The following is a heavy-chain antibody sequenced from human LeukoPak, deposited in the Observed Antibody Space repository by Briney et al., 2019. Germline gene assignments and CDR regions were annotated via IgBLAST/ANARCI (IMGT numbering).Heavy chain of an antibody. D-gene: IGHD5-18*01. J-gene: IGHJ4*02. CDR2: IDYIGTT. CDR1: GGSISRGGYY. Sequence: PSQTLSLTCTVSGGSISRGGYYWSWIRQHPGKGLEWIGHIDYIGTTYYNPSLKSRVTISVDTSKSQFSLRLSSVTAADTAVYYCARGRGRLYSYEYYFDYWGQGTLVTVSS. CDR3: ARGRGRLYSYEYYFDY. V-gene: IGHV4-31*03.